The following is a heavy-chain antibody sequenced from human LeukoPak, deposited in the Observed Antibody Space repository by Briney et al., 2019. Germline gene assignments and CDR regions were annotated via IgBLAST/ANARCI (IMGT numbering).Heavy chain of an antibody. Sequence: SVKVSCKASGFIFTSSAIQWVRQARGQRLEWIGWIVVGSGNTNLAQQFQGRVTLTKDMSTSTAYMELSSLRLEDTAVYYCAAGMGEIPRAFNIWGPGTMVTVSS. V-gene: IGHV1-58*02. CDR1: GFIFTSSA. J-gene: IGHJ3*02. CDR2: IVVGSGNT. CDR3: AAGMGEIPRAFNI. D-gene: IGHD1-26*01.